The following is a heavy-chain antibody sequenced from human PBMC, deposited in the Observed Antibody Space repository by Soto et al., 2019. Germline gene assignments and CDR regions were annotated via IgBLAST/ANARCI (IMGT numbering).Heavy chain of an antibody. J-gene: IGHJ4*02. CDR1: GLTFSSYA. Sequence: GGSLRLSCAASGLTFSSYAMSWVRQDTGKGLEWVSAISGSGGSTYYADSVKGRFTISRDNSKNTLYLQMNSLRAEDTAVYYYAKLNTYYVFWSGYYPPYWGQGTLVTVSS. D-gene: IGHD3-3*01. V-gene: IGHV3-23*01. CDR3: AKLNTYYVFWSGYYPPY. CDR2: ISGSGGST.